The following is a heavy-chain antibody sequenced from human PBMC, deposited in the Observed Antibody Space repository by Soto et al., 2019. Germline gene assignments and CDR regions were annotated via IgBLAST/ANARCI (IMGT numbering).Heavy chain of an antibody. D-gene: IGHD3-22*01. CDR3: AAGASSGYYGG. Sequence: ADSVKLCFKASGLTFTSFSLQLVRQARGQRLEWIGWITVGTGNTNYAQKLQERVTITRDMSTSTAYMELSNLRSEDTAVYYCAAGASSGYYGGWGQGTQVTVSS. CDR1: GLTFTSFS. J-gene: IGHJ4*02. CDR2: ITVGTGNT. V-gene: IGHV1-58*01.